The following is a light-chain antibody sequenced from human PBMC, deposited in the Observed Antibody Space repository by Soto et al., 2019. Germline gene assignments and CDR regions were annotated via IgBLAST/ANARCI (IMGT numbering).Light chain of an antibody. J-gene: IGKJ1*01. Sequence: DLQMTQSPSSLSASVGDRVTITCRASQSISRYLNWFQQKPGKAPNLLIYHTSTLQSGVPSRFSGSGSGTYFTLTISSLQPEDFATYYCQQSSTTPWTFGRGTKVEIK. CDR3: QQSSTTPWT. V-gene: IGKV1-39*01. CDR1: QSISRY. CDR2: HTS.